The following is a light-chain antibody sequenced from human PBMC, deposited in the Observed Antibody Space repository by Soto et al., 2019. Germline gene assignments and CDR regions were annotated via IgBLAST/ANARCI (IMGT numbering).Light chain of an antibody. Sequence: QSALTQPRSVSGSPGQSITISCTGSSSDVGGYEYVSWFQQDPGKAPKLMIYDVSARPSGVPNRFSGSKSGSTASLTISGLQADDEGDYYCCSYAGSYTDVFGTGTKVTVL. V-gene: IGLV2-11*01. CDR2: DVS. CDR3: CSYAGSYTDV. J-gene: IGLJ1*01. CDR1: SSDVGGYEY.